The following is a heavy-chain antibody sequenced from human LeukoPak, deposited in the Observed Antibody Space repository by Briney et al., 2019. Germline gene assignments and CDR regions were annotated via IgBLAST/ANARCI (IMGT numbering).Heavy chain of an antibody. CDR3: VKDLSYESSGHVLEY. D-gene: IGHD3-22*01. J-gene: IGHJ4*02. Sequence: GGSLRLSCVASGFTFEDYTMHWVRQAPGKTLEWVSLISWDGTTYYTDSVKGRFTISRDNSKNSLYLQMDTLRSEDTAFYYCVKDLSYESSGHVLEYWGKGTLVTVSS. CDR1: GFTFEDYT. CDR2: ISWDGTT. V-gene: IGHV3-43*01.